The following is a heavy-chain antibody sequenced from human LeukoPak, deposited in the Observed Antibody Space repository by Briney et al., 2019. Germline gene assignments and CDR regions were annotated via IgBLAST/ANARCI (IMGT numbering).Heavy chain of an antibody. Sequence: SETLSLTCTVSGDSINSSSYYWGWVRQPPGEGLGWIRSIYYSGSNYYNPSLKRRVTISVDTSKNQFSLKLSSVTAADTAVYYCARGGSPCYYMDVWGKGTTVTVS. CDR2: IYYSGSN. D-gene: IGHD3-16*01. J-gene: IGHJ6*03. CDR1: GDSINSSSYY. CDR3: ARGGSPCYYMDV. V-gene: IGHV4-39*07.